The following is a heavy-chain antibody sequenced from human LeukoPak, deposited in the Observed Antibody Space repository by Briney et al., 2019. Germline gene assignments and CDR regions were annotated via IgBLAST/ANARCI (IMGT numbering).Heavy chain of an antibody. V-gene: IGHV5-51*01. CDR3: ARLAPHYYGSGSYYTAFDY. CDR1: GYSFTSYW. CDR2: IYPGDSDT. J-gene: IGHJ4*02. D-gene: IGHD3-10*01. Sequence: GESLNISCQGSGYSFTSYWIGWVRQMPGKGLEWMGIIYPGDSDTRYSPSFQGQVTISADKSISTAYLQWSSLKASDTAMYYCARLAPHYYGSGSYYTAFDYWGREPWSPSPQ.